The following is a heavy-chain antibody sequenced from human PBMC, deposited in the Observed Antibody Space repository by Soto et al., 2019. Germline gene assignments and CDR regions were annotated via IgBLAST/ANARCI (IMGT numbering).Heavy chain of an antibody. J-gene: IGHJ6*02. V-gene: IGHV5-10-1*01. D-gene: IGHD6-6*01. CDR2: IDPSDSYT. Sequence: PGESLKISCKGSGYSFTSYWISWVRQMPGKGLEWMGRIDPSDSYTNYSPSFQGHVTISADKSISTAYLQWSSLKASDTAMYYCARHIEVRQGDYKGMDVWGQGTTVTVSS. CDR3: ARHIEVRQGDYKGMDV. CDR1: GYSFTSYW.